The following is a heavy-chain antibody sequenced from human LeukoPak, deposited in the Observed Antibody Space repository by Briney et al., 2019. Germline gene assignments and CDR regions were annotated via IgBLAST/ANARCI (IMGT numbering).Heavy chain of an antibody. CDR3: ARRRGGYGEGELDY. V-gene: IGHV3-66*04. CDR2: IRGDGTT. CDR1: GFIASNKY. J-gene: IGHJ4*02. Sequence: PGGSLRLSCAASGFIASNKYMSWVRQAPGKGLEWVSTIRGDGTTDYADSVKGRFTISRDDSKSTLYLQMNSLRVEDTAVYSCARRRGGYGEGELDYWGQGTLVTVSS. D-gene: IGHD4-17*01.